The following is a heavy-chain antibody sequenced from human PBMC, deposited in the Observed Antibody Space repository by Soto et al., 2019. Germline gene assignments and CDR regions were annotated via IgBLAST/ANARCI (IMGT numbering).Heavy chain of an antibody. D-gene: IGHD3-16*01. Sequence: QVQLVESGGGVVQPGTSLRVSCVGSGFTFRSYVIHWVRQAPGKGLEWVALTSSDGSDKYYDNSVRGRFTISRGKSRNTVDLQMDSLRLEDTAVCYCARWGTTGGLDVWGQGTLVSVSS. V-gene: IGHV3-30*19. J-gene: IGHJ1*01. CDR1: GFTFRSYV. CDR2: TSSDGSDK. CDR3: ARWGTTGGLDV.